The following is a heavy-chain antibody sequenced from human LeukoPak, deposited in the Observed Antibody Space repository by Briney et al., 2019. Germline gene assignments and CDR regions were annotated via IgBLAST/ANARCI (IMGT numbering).Heavy chain of an antibody. J-gene: IGHJ4*02. CDR1: GASISSYY. CDR3: ARGSRVVTAFGVDY. Sequence: KASETLSLTCTVSGASISSYYWSWIRQPPGKGLEWIGYIFYSGSSNYNPSLKSRVTISVDTSKNQFSLQLSSVTAADTAVYYCARGSRVVTAFGVDYWGQGTLVTVSS. V-gene: IGHV4-59*01. D-gene: IGHD2-21*02. CDR2: IFYSGSS.